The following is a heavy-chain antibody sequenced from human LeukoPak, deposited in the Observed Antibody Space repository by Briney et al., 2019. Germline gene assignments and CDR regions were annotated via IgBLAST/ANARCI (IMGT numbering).Heavy chain of an antibody. CDR3: ASGVDTAMVTLTFDY. J-gene: IGHJ4*02. V-gene: IGHV3-21*01. Sequence: GGSLRLSCAASGFTFSSYSMNWVRQAPGKGLEWVSSISSSSSYIYYADSVKGRFTISRDNAKNSLYLQMNSLRAEGTAVYYCASGVDTAMVTLTFDYWGQGTLVTVSS. CDR2: ISSSSSYI. CDR1: GFTFSSYS. D-gene: IGHD5-18*01.